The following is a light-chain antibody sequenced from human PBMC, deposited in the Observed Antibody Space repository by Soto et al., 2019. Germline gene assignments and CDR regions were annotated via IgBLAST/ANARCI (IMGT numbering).Light chain of an antibody. CDR1: QSISSW. CDR2: DAS. Sequence: DIQMTQSPSTLSASVGDRVTITCRASQSISSWLAWYQQKPGKAPKLLIYDASSLESGVPSRFSGSGSGTEFTLTISTLQPDYFATYYCQQYNCYPYTFDQGTKLEIK. J-gene: IGKJ2*01. CDR3: QQYNCYPYT. V-gene: IGKV1-5*01.